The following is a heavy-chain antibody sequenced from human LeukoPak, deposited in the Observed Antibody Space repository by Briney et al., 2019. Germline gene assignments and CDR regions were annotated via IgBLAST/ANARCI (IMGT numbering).Heavy chain of an antibody. CDR1: GGSFSGYY. CDR2: INHSGST. V-gene: IGHV4-34*01. D-gene: IGHD6-19*01. J-gene: IGHJ5*02. CDR3: ARRPSDSSGWYEDNWFDP. Sequence: SETLSLTCAVYGGSFSGYYWSWLRQPPGKGLEWIGEINHSGSTNYNPSLKSRVTISVDTSKNQFSLKLSSVTAADTAVYYCARRPSDSSGWYEDNWFDPWGQGTLVTVSS.